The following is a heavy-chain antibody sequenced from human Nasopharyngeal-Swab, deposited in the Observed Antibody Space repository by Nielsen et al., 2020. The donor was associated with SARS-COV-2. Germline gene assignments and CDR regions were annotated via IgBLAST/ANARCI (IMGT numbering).Heavy chain of an antibody. CDR2: IGTAGDT. CDR1: GFTFSSYD. CDR3: ARAHYGGTYYYYYGMDV. V-gene: IGHV3-13*01. D-gene: IGHD4-23*01. Sequence: GGSLRLSCAASGFTFSSYDMHWVRQATGKGLEWVSAIGTAGDTYYPGSVKGRFTISRENAKNSLYLQMNSLRAGDTAAYYCARAHYGGTYYYYYGMDVWGQGTTVTVSS. J-gene: IGHJ6*02.